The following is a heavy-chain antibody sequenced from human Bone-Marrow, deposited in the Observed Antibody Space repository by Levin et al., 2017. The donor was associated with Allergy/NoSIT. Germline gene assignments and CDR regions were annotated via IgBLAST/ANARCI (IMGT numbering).Heavy chain of an antibody. D-gene: IGHD5-24*01. Sequence: PSETLSLTCTVSGGSISSGGYHWSWIRQHAGKGLEWIGYIYYSGSTYYNPSLKSRAMISLDTSKNQFSLKVTSATAADAAGYYCAREDGSTFDSWGQGTLVTVSS. CDR2: IYYSGST. CDR3: AREDGSTFDS. J-gene: IGHJ4*02. CDR1: GGSISSGGYH. V-gene: IGHV4-31*03.